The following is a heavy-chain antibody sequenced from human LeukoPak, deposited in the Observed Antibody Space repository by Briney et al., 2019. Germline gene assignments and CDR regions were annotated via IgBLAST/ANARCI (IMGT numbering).Heavy chain of an antibody. CDR1: GFTFSSYW. CDR3: ARSVGYSYGFYQGVIDY. Sequence: GGSLRLSCAASGFTFSSYWMSWVRQAPGKGLEWVANIKQDGSEKYYVDSVKGRFTISRDNAKNTLYLQMNSLRAEDTAVYYCARSVGYSYGFYQGVIDYWGQGTLVTVSS. CDR2: IKQDGSEK. D-gene: IGHD5-18*01. J-gene: IGHJ4*02. V-gene: IGHV3-7*01.